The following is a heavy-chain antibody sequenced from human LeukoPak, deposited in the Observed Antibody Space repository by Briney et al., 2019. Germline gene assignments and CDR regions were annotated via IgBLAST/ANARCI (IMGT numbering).Heavy chain of an antibody. CDR2: IYSGDSA. CDR3: ARLNYGDYVDY. V-gene: IGHV3-53*04. D-gene: IGHD4-17*01. CDR1: GFTVSSNY. Sequence: GGSLRLSCAASGFTVSSNYMSWVRQAPGKGLEWVSVIYSGDSAYYADSVKGRSTISRHNSKNTLYLQMNSLRAEDTAVYYCARLNYGDYVDYWGQGTLVTVSS. J-gene: IGHJ4*02.